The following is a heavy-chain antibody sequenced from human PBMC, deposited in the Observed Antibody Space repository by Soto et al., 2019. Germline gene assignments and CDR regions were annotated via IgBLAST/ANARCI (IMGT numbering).Heavy chain of an antibody. Sequence: WASVKVSCKASGYTFTGYYMHWVRQAPGQGLEWMGWINPNSGGTNYAQKFQGRVTMTRDTSISTAYMELSRLRSDDTAVYYCARDFWSGYPLYYGMDVWGQGTTVTVSS. CDR3: ARDFWSGYPLYYGMDV. CDR2: INPNSGGT. J-gene: IGHJ6*02. V-gene: IGHV1-2*02. CDR1: GYTFTGYY. D-gene: IGHD3-3*01.